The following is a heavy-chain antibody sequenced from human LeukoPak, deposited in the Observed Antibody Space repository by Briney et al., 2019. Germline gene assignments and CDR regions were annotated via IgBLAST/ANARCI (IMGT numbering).Heavy chain of an antibody. Sequence: PGGSLRLSCVASGFSFNNYAMNWVRQAPGKGLEWVSLIIGSSGSTFYADSVKGRFTISRDKSKNTLYLQMNSLRAEDTAVYYCAKGAYDYTEIAYFDSWGQGSLVTVSS. CDR1: GFSFNNYA. V-gene: IGHV3-23*01. J-gene: IGHJ4*02. CDR3: AKGAYDYTEIAYFDS. D-gene: IGHD5-12*01. CDR2: IIGSSGST.